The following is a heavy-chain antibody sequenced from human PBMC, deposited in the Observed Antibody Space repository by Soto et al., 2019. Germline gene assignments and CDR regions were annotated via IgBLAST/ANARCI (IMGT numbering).Heavy chain of an antibody. Sequence: GGSLRLSCAASGFTFSSYSMNWVRQAPGKGLEWVSSISSSSSYIYYADSVKGRFTISRDNAKNSLYLQMNSLRAEDTAVYYCARDIELTGPLLYYYYGMDVWGQGTTVTVSS. D-gene: IGHD3-9*01. CDR2: ISSSSSYI. V-gene: IGHV3-21*01. CDR3: ARDIELTGPLLYYYYGMDV. CDR1: GFTFSSYS. J-gene: IGHJ6*02.